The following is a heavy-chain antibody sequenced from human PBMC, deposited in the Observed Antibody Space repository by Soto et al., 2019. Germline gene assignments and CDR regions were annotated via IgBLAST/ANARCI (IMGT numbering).Heavy chain of an antibody. J-gene: IGHJ5*02. D-gene: IGHD3-10*01. V-gene: IGHV4-31*03. CDR1: GGSISSGGYY. Sequence: SETLSLTCTVSGGSISSGGYYWSWIRQHPGKGLEWIGYIYYSGSTYYNPSLKSRVTISVDTSKNQFSLKLSSVTAADTAVYYCARYMVRGVISHKNWFDPWGQGTLVTVSS. CDR2: IYYSGST. CDR3: ARYMVRGVISHKNWFDP.